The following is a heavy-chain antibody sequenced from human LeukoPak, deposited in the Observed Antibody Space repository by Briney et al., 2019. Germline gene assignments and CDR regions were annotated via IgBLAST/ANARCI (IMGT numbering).Heavy chain of an antibody. D-gene: IGHD3-22*01. J-gene: IGHJ4*02. Sequence: SETLSLTCTVSGGSISSGGYYWSWIRQHPGQGLEWLGYSYYSGSTYYNPSLRRRVTIAVETSKTQFSLKLSSVTAAETAVYYCARGRDYYDSSGYYYGGDYWGQGTLVTVSS. CDR1: GGSISSGGYY. CDR2: SYYSGST. V-gene: IGHV4-31*03. CDR3: ARGRDYYDSSGYYYGGDY.